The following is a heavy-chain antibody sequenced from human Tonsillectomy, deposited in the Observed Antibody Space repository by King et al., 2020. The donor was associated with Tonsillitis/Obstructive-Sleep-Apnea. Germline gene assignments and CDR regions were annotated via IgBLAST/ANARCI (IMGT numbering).Heavy chain of an antibody. J-gene: IGHJ2*01. CDR3: ARRDRGYCSWTCRPYRYFDL. Sequence: QLVQSGAEVKKPGASVKVSCKSSGYTFTSYDINWVRQATGQGREWMGWMNPNSGNTGYAQKFQGRVTMTRNTSISTAYMELSSLRSEDTAVYYCARRDRGYCSWTCRPYRYFDLWGRGPLVPVSS. CDR1: GYTFTSYD. D-gene: IGHD2-15*01. CDR2: MNPNSGNT. V-gene: IGHV1-8*01.